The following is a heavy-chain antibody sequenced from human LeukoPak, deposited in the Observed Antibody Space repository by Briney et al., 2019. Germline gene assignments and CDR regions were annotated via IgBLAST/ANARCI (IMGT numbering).Heavy chain of an antibody. CDR2: IFTNGNA. J-gene: IGHJ5*02. D-gene: IGHD3-9*01. CDR1: GGSFNLDF. CDR3: ARDNYDILTGYYSWFDP. V-gene: IGHV4-4*07. Sequence: PSETLSLTCNVSGGSFNLDFWSWIRQPAGKGLEWIGRIFTNGNANYNPSLKSRVTISVDTSKNQFSLKLSSVTAADTAVYYCARDNYDILTGYYSWFDPWGQGTLVTVSS.